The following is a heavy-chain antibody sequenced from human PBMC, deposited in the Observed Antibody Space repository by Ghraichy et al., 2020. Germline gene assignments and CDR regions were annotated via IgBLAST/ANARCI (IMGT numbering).Heavy chain of an antibody. CDR1: GFTFSTYA. CDR2: ISGSGDNT. D-gene: IGHD2-8*01. V-gene: IGHV3-23*01. J-gene: IGHJ3*02. Sequence: GGSLRLSCAASGFTFSTYAMSWVRQAPGKGLEWVSGISGSGDNTYTANSVKGRFIISRDNSKNTLYLQMNSLRAEDTAVYVCARSTYHSGTNGPPHASDIWGQGTMVTVSS. CDR3: ARSTYHSGTNGPPHASDI.